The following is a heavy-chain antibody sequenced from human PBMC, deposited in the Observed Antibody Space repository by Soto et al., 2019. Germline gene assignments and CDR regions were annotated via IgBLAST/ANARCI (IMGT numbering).Heavy chain of an antibody. J-gene: IGHJ4*02. V-gene: IGHV4-34*01. CDR2: INHSGNT. D-gene: IGHD5-12*01. CDR3: ARVGGYSGYGEVGY. CDR1: GGSFSGYY. Sequence: SETLSLTCTVYGGSFSGYYWSWIRQPPGKGLEWIGEINHSGNTNYNPSLKSRVTISVDTSKNQFSLKLSSVTAADTAVYYCARVGGYSGYGEVGYWGQGTLVTVSS.